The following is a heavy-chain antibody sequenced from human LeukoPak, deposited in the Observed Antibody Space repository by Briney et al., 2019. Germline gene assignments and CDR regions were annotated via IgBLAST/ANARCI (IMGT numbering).Heavy chain of an antibody. J-gene: IGHJ4*02. CDR3: AKETNYYDSSGYYLDY. D-gene: IGHD3-22*01. V-gene: IGHV3-23*01. CDR1: GFTFSSYA. CDR2: ISGSGGST. Sequence: GGSLRLSCAASGFTFSSYAMSWVRQAPGKGLEWVSAISGSGGSTYYADPVKGRFTISRDNSKNTLYLQMNSLRAEDTAVYYCAKETNYYDSSGYYLDYWGQGTLVTVSS.